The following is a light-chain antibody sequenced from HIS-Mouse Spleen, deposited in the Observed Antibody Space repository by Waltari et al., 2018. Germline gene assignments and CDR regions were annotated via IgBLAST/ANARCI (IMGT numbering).Light chain of an antibody. CDR2: EVS. CDR3: SSYTSSSTLWV. CDR1: SSEVGGYNY. V-gene: IGLV2-14*01. J-gene: IGLJ3*02. Sequence: QSALTQPASVSGSPGQSITISCTGTSSEVGGYNYVSWYQQHPGKAPKLMIYEVSNRPSGVSNRFSGSKSGNTASLTISGLQAEDEADYYCSSYTSSSTLWVFGGGTKLTVL.